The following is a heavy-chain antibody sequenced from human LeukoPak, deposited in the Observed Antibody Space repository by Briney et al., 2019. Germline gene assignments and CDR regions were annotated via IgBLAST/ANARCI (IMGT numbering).Heavy chain of an antibody. D-gene: IGHD3-22*01. J-gene: IGHJ4*01. CDR1: GFTFSSYA. V-gene: IGHV3-23*01. CDR3: AKTHETYYYDSSGYFDY. Sequence: GGSLPLSCAASGFTFSSYAMSWVRQAPGKGLEWVSAISGSGGSTYYADSVKGRFTISRDNSKNTLYLQMNSLRAEDTAVYYCAKTHETYYYDSSGYFDYWGHGTLVSVSS. CDR2: ISGSGGST.